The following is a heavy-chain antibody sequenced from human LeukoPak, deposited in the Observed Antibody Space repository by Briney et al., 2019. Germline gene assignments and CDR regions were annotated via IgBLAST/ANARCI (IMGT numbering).Heavy chain of an antibody. CDR1: GGSISSSSYY. CDR3: AREDRNYDILTGYPVY. J-gene: IGHJ4*02. D-gene: IGHD3-9*01. CDR2: IYYSGST. Sequence: EPSETLSLTCTVSGGSISSSSYYWGWIRQPPGKGLEWIGSIYYSGSTYYNPSLKSRVTTSVDTSKNQFSLKLSSVTAADTAVYYCAREDRNYDILTGYPVYWGQGTLVTVSS. V-gene: IGHV4-39*02.